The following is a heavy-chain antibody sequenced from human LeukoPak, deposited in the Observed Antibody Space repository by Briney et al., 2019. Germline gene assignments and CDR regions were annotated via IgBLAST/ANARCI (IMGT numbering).Heavy chain of an antibody. V-gene: IGHV3-74*01. CDR3: ASVGIAVAPSDAFDI. J-gene: IGHJ3*02. Sequence: GGSLRLSCAASGFTFSSYWMHWVRQAPGKGLVWVSRINSDGSSTSYADSVKGRFTISRDNAKNTLYQQMNSLRAEDTAVYYWASVGIAVAPSDAFDIWGQGTMVTVSS. CDR1: GFTFSSYW. D-gene: IGHD6-19*01. CDR2: INSDGSST.